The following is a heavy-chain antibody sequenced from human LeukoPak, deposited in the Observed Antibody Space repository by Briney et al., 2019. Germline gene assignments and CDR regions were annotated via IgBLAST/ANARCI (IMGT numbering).Heavy chain of an antibody. CDR1: GFTFSNAW. CDR3: TTGIMRATHRYFDL. D-gene: IGHD2-15*01. CDR2: IKSKADGGTA. Sequence: GGSLRLSCAASGFTFSNAWMTWVRQVPGNGLEWVGRIKSKADGGTADYVAPVNGRFTISRDDSNKTLFLQMHSLKTEDTAVYYCTTGIMRATHRYFDLWGRGTLLTVSS. V-gene: IGHV3-15*01. J-gene: IGHJ2*01.